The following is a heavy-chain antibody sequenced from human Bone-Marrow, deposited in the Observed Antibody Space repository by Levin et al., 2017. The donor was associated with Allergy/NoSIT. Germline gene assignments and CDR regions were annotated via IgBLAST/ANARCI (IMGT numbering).Heavy chain of an antibody. J-gene: IGHJ4*02. D-gene: IGHD3-10*01. V-gene: IGHV4-30-4*01. CDR2: IYYSGST. CDR1: GASISSGDHY. Sequence: RSQTLSLTCTVSGASISSGDHYWSWVRQPPGKGLEWIGYIYYSGSTYYNPSLMSRITISLDTSKNQFSLKLRSVTAADTAVYYCATLSYYYGAWTHPYEDYWGLGTLVTVSS. CDR3: ATLSYYYGAWTHPYEDY.